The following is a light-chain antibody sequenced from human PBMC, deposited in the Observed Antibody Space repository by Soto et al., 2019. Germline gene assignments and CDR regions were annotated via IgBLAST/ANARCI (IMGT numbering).Light chain of an antibody. V-gene: IGKV3-11*01. CDR2: DAS. CDR1: QSVSSY. CDR3: QQRSGWPPSLT. J-gene: IGKJ4*01. Sequence: EVVLTQSPATLSLSPGETATLSCRASQSVSSYLAWYQQKPGPAPRLLIYDASKTATGIPARFSGSGSGTDCTLTISSLEPEDFAVYYCQQRSGWPPSLTFGGGTKVEIK.